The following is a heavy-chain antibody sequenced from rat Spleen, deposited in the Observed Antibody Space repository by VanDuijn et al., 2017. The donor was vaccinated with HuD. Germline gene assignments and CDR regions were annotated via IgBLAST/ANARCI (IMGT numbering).Heavy chain of an antibody. CDR1: GFSLTDYS. Sequence: VQLKESGPGLVQPSQTLSLTCTVSGFSLTDYSVHWVRQPPGKGLEWMGVMWSGGSTAYNSALKSRLSISRGTSKSQVFLRINSLQTEDTAIYYCTSLYYSSLDYWGQGVMVTVSS. CDR3: TSLYYSSLDY. CDR2: MWSGGST. V-gene: IGHV2S63*01. J-gene: IGHJ2*01. D-gene: IGHD1-2*01.